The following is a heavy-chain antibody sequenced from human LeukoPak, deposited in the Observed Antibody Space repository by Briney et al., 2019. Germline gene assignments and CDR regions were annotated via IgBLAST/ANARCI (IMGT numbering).Heavy chain of an antibody. CDR2: INPNSGGT. CDR3: ASGVYYDSSGLIKVWDNYYMDV. D-gene: IGHD3-22*01. J-gene: IGHJ6*03. CDR1: GYTFTCYY. Sequence: ASVKVSCKASGYTFTCYYMHWVRQAPGQGLEWMGRINPNSGGTNYAQKFQGRVTMTRDTSISTAYMELSRLRSDDTAVYYCASGVYYDSSGLIKVWDNYYMDVWGKGTTVTVSS. V-gene: IGHV1-2*06.